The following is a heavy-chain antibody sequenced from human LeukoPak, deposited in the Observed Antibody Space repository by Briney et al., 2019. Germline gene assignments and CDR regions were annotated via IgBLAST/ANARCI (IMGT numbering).Heavy chain of an antibody. CDR2: LNPDGSVK. Sequence: GGSLRLSCAASGFTLTKFWMTWVCDALGKGLEWVANLNPDGSVKYFVGSVKGRFTVSRDNAKNSQYLQMNSLRAEDTAVYYCARIGYSSSSLDYWGQGTLVTVSS. CDR1: GFTLTKFW. D-gene: IGHD6-6*01. V-gene: IGHV3-7*01. J-gene: IGHJ4*02. CDR3: ARIGYSSSSLDY.